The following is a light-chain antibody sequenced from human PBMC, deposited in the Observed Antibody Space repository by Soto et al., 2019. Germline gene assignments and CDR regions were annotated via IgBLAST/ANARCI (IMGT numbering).Light chain of an antibody. V-gene: IGKV3-20*01. Sequence: EVVLTQSPGTLSLSPGERATLSCRASQTVSSSNLAWYQHKPGQPPRLIVYSASSRATGIPDRFSGSGSGTDFTLSINRLEPEDFAVYYCQQYGGSPAVTFGGVTMVEIK. J-gene: IGKJ4*01. CDR3: QQYGGSPAVT. CDR1: QTVSSSN. CDR2: SAS.